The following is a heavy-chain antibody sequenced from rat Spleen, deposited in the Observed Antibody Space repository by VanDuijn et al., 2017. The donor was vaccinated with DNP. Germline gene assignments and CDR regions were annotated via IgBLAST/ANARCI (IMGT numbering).Heavy chain of an antibody. CDR1: GFSLISYH. Sequence: QVQLKESGPGLVQPSQTLSLTCTVSGFSLISYHVHWVRQPPGKGLEWMGRIQSGGSTDYNSALKSRLSISRDTSKSQVFLKMNSVQTEDTAMYFCARDSGIQAYWGQGTLVTVSS. CDR2: IQSGGST. V-gene: IGHV2-27*01. CDR3: ARDSGIQAY. J-gene: IGHJ3*01. D-gene: IGHD1-11*01.